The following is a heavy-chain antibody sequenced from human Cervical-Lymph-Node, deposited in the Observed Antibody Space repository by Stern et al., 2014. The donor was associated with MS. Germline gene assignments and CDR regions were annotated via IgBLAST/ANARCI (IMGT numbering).Heavy chain of an antibody. Sequence: VQLVESGGGVVQPGRSLRLSCAASGFTLSLYAMHWVRQAPGKGQEWVAVISYDGSKEHYADSVKGRFTISRDNSKNTLFLQMDSLRLEDTAVYYCARDTAALIDYWGQGTLVTVSA. D-gene: IGHD6-13*01. CDR3: ARDTAALIDY. CDR2: ISYDGSKE. V-gene: IGHV3-30*01. CDR1: GFTLSLYA. J-gene: IGHJ4*02.